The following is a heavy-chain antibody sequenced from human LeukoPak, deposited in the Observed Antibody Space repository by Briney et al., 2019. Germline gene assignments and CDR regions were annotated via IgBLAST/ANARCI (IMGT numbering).Heavy chain of an antibody. D-gene: IGHD3-3*01. V-gene: IGHV4-38-2*01. CDR2: IYHSGST. J-gene: IGHJ4*02. CDR1: GYSISSGYY. CDR3: ASATYDFWSGVYYYFDY. Sequence: SETLSLTCAVSGYSISSGYYWGWIRQPPGKGLEWIGSIYHSGSTYYNPSLKSRVTISVDTSKNQFSLKLSSVTAADTAVYYCASATYDFWSGVYYYFDYWGQGTLVTVSS.